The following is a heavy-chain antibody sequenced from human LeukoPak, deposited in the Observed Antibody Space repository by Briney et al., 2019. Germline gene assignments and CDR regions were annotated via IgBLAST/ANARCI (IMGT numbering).Heavy chain of an antibody. V-gene: IGHV3-30*07. D-gene: IGHD1-1*01. CDR2: ISYSGGSQ. J-gene: IGHJ1*01. CDR1: GFTFSSYA. Sequence: GGSLRLSCAASGFTFSSYAMHWVRQAPGKGPEWVALISYSGGSQDYADSVKGRFTISRDNSMNTLYLQMNSLRAEDTAVYYCVTRYNNCPHWGQGTLVTVSS. CDR3: VTRYNNCPH.